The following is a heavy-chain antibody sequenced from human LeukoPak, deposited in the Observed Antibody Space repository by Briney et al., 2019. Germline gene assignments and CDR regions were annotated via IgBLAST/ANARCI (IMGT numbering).Heavy chain of an antibody. J-gene: IGHJ5*02. CDR3: AKDLRTPTVFGT. CDR2: IGYDGSHK. CDR1: GFTFSGYG. D-gene: IGHD3-3*01. V-gene: IGHV3-30*02. Sequence: PGGSLRLSCAASGFTFSGYGMHWVRQAPGKGLEWVAFIGYDGSHKYYAESVKGRFTISRDNSKNTLNLQMSSLRPEDTAVYYCAKDLRTPTVFGTWGQGTLVTVSS.